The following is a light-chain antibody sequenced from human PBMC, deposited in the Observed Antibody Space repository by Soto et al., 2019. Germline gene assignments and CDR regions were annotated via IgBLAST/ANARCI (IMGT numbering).Light chain of an antibody. Sequence: DIQMTQSPSTLSASVGDRVTITCRASQSISSWLAWYQQKPGEAPKLLIYDASSLESGVPSRFSGSGSGTEFTPTISSLQPDDFATYYCQQYNSYSQTFGQGTKV. J-gene: IGKJ1*01. CDR2: DAS. V-gene: IGKV1-5*01. CDR3: QQYNSYSQT. CDR1: QSISSW.